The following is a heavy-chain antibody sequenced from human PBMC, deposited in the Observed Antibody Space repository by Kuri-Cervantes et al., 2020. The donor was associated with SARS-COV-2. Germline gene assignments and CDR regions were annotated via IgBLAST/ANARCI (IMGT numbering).Heavy chain of an antibody. Sequence: SETLSLTCAFYGESFSGYYWNWIRQPPGKGLEWIGEVNHRGSTNYNPSLKSRVTISVDTSKNQFSLKLSSVTAADTAVYYCARVRRHYDSSGYYLNWFDPWGQGTLVTVSS. V-gene: IGHV4-34*01. CDR1: GESFSGYY. D-gene: IGHD3-22*01. J-gene: IGHJ5*02. CDR3: ARVRRHYDSSGYYLNWFDP. CDR2: VNHRGST.